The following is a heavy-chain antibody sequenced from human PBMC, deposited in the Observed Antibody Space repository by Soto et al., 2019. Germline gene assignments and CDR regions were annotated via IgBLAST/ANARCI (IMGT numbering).Heavy chain of an antibody. J-gene: IGHJ4*02. CDR1: EFTFRNHW. CDR2: IKQDGSQK. V-gene: IGHV3-7*02. Sequence: GGSLRLSCAASEFTFRNHWLSWVRQAPGKGLEWVANIKQDGSQKYYVDSVKGRFTISRENAKNSAYMQMNSLRAEDTAIYYCATISSPYDYWGQGTLVTVSS. CDR3: ATISSPYDY. D-gene: IGHD6-6*01.